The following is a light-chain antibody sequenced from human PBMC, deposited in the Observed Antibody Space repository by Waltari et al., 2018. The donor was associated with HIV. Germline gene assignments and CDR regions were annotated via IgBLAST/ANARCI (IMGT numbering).Light chain of an antibody. CDR3: QQYNVYST. CDR1: QSISTS. CDR2: KAS. V-gene: IGKV1-5*03. Sequence: QLTQAPSILSASVGARVSVTCRASQSISTSLAWYQVKAGKAPKLLIYKASSLNSGVPSRFSGRGSGTDFTLTISSLQSDDFATYYCQQYNVYSTFGQGTKVEIK. J-gene: IGKJ1*01.